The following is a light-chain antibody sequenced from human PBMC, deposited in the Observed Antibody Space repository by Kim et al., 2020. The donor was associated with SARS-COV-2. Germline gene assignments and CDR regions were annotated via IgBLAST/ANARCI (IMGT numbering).Light chain of an antibody. Sequence: RPPATPTLTGNRNSVGNPGKAGLQQHQGLPPKLLSYRNNNRPSGISERLSASRSGNTASLTITGLQPEDEADYYCSAWDSSLSAWVFGGGTKLTVL. CDR1: RNSVGNPG. CDR2: RNN. CDR3: SAWDSSLSAWV. V-gene: IGLV10-54*01. J-gene: IGLJ3*02.